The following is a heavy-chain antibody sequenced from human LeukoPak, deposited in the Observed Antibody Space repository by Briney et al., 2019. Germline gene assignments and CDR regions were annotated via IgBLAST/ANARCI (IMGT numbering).Heavy chain of an antibody. J-gene: IGHJ4*02. CDR3: ANVPRMARALDS. D-gene: IGHD5-24*01. CDR1: GFTFSNYG. V-gene: IGHV3-30*02. CDR2: IRYDGTKT. Sequence: GGSLRLSCAASGFTFSNYGMHWVRQSPGKGLECVAVIRYDGTKTYYTDSMKRRFTISRYNSKHTLYLQLHSQTREDTALYYCANVPRMARALDSWGQGTLVYVSS.